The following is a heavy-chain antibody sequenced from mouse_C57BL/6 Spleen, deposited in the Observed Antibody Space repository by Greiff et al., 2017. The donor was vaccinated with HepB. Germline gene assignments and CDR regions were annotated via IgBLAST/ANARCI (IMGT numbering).Heavy chain of an antibody. Sequence: VQLQQSGPGLVKPSQSLSLTCSVTGYSITSGYYWNWIRQFPGNELEWMGYISYDGSNNYNPSLKNRISITRDTSKNQFFLKLNSVTTEDTATYYCARRTTWDWYFDVWGTGTTVTVSS. J-gene: IGHJ1*03. CDR1: GYSITSGYY. CDR3: ARRTTWDWYFDV. D-gene: IGHD4-1*01. V-gene: IGHV3-6*01. CDR2: ISYDGSN.